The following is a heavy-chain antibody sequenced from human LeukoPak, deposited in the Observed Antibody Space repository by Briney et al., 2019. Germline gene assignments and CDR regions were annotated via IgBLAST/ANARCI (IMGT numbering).Heavy chain of an antibody. CDR3: ASGGYSSGWYGSFDI. CDR2: LYSGGLT. Sequence: SETLSLTCTVSGASISSRDYYWGCIRQPPGKGLEWIGSLYSGGLTYYNPSLKSRVTISVDTSKNQFSLKVTSVTAADTAVYSCASGGYSSGWYGSFDIWGQWTVVTVSS. CDR1: GASISSRDYY. D-gene: IGHD6-19*01. V-gene: IGHV4-39*01. J-gene: IGHJ3*02.